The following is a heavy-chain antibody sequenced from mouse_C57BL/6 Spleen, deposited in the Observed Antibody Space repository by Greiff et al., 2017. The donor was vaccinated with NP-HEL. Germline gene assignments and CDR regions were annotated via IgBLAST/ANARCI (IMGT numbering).Heavy chain of an antibody. D-gene: IGHD2-5*01. J-gene: IGHJ2*01. CDR2: IDPEDGET. CDR1: GFNIKDYY. Sequence: EVKLVESGAELVKPGASVKLSCTASGFNIKDYYMHWVKQRTEQGLEWIGRIDPEDGETKYAPKFQGKATITADTSSNTAYLQLSSLTSEDTAVYYCARPTIVTTYFDYWGQGTTLTVSS. CDR3: ARPTIVTTYFDY. V-gene: IGHV14-2*01.